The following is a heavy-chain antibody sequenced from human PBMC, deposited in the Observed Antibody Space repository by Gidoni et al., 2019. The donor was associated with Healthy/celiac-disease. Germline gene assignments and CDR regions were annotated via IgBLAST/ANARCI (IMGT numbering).Heavy chain of an antibody. CDR2: IWYDGSNK. J-gene: IGHJ4*02. CDR3: ARAGGYSYVNDY. D-gene: IGHD5-18*01. CDR1: GFTFSSYG. Sequence: QVQLVESGGGVVQPGRSLRLSCAASGFTFSSYGMHWVRQAPGKGLEWVAVIWYDGSNKYYADSVKGRFTISRDNSKNTLYLQMNSLRAEDTAVYYCARAGGYSYVNDYWGQGTLVTVSS. V-gene: IGHV3-33*01.